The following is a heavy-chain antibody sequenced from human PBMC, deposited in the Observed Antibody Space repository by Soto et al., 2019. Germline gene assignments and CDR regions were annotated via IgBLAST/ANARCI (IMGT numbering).Heavy chain of an antibody. Sequence: SETLSLTCAVYGGSFSGYYWSWTRQPPGKGLEWIGEINHSGSTNYNPSLKSRVTISVDTSKNQFSLKLSSVTAADTAVYYCARSQILLWFGELPYYFDYWGQGTLVTVSS. D-gene: IGHD3-10*01. CDR1: GGSFSGYY. CDR2: INHSGST. CDR3: ARSQILLWFGELPYYFDY. J-gene: IGHJ4*02. V-gene: IGHV4-34*01.